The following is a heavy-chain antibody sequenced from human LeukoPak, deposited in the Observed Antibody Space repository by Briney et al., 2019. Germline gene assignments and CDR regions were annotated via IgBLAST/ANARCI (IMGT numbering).Heavy chain of an antibody. CDR1: GGSISSSSYY. CDR3: SRETTSTSWY. J-gene: IGHJ4*02. Sequence: PSETLFLTCTVSGGSISSSSYYWALIRQPPGKGLEWIGSIYYSGSTFYSPSLKSRVTLSVDTSKNQFSLKLSSVTAADTAVYFCSRETTSTSWYWGQGTLVTVSS. V-gene: IGHV4-39*01. D-gene: IGHD6-13*01. CDR2: IYYSGST.